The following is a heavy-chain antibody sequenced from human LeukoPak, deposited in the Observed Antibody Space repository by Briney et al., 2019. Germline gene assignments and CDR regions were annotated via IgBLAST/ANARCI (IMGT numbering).Heavy chain of an antibody. CDR3: ARGGSGTPFDP. CDR1: GFTVSSKY. D-gene: IGHD6-19*01. CDR2: IYSGGST. J-gene: IGHJ5*02. V-gene: IGHV3-66*02. Sequence: GGSLRLSCAASGFTVSSKYMSWVRQAPGKGLEWDSVIYSGGSTYYADSVKGRFTISRGNSKNTLYLQMNSLRAEDTAVYYCARGGSGTPFDPWGQGTLVTVSS.